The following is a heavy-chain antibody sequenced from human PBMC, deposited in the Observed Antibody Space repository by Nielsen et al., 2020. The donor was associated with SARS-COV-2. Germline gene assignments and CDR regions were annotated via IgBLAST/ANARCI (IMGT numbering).Heavy chain of an antibody. CDR2: INDSGTT. D-gene: IGHD2-21*01. Sequence: SETLSLTCTVSGGSISSSSYYWTWIRQPPGRGLEWIGEINDSGTTNYNASLQSRASISVDKSKRSLSLKLSSVTAADTAVYYCAGGNSRFYYALDVWAQGTSVTVSS. CDR1: GGSISSSSYY. J-gene: IGHJ6*02. CDR3: AGGNSRFYYALDV. V-gene: IGHV4-61*05.